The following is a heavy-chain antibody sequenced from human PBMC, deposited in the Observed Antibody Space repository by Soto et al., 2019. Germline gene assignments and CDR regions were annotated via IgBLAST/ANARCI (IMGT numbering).Heavy chain of an antibody. V-gene: IGHV1-58*01. CDR1: GFTFTSSA. J-gene: IGHJ6*02. CDR2: IVVGSGNT. Sequence: GASVKVSCKASGFTFTSSAVQWLRQSRGQRLEWIGWIVVGSGNTNYAQKFQERVTITRDMSTSTAYMELSSLRSEDTAVYYCAADLASTRLYYYGMDVWGQGTTVTVSS. CDR3: AADLASTRLYYYGMDV.